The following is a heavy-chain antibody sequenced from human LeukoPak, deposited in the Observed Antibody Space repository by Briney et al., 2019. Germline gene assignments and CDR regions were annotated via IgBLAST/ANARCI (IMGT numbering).Heavy chain of an antibody. J-gene: IGHJ4*02. CDR1: AYTFTCNY. CDR2: INPNSGGT. Sequence: ASVKVSCKASAYTFTCNYLHWVRQAPGQGLEWMGWINPNSGGTNYAQKFQGRVTMTRDTSISTAYMELSRLRSDDTAVYYCARVGKLELLRGYYFDYWGQGTLVTVSS. V-gene: IGHV1-2*02. D-gene: IGHD1-26*01. CDR3: ARVGKLELLRGYYFDY.